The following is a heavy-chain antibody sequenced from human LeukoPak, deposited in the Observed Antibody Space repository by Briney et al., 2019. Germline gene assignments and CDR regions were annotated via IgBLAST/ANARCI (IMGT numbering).Heavy chain of an antibody. D-gene: IGHD3-22*01. CDR2: INPNSGGT. V-gene: IGHV1-2*02. CDR1: GYTFTGYY. J-gene: IGHJ3*02. CDR3: AREPSRDSSGYLGGAFDI. Sequence: ASVKVSCKASGYTFTGYYMHWVRQAPGQGLEWMGWINPNSGGTNYAQKFQGRVTMTRDTSISTAYMELSRLRSDDTAVYYCAREPSRDSSGYLGGAFDIWGQGTMVTVSS.